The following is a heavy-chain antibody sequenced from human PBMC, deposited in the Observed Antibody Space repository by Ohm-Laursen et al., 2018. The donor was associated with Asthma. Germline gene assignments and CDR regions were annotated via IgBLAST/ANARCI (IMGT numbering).Heavy chain of an antibody. CDR2: ISYDGGNK. Sequence: SLRLSCTASGFTFSSYAMHWVRQAPGKGLEWVAVISYDGGNKYYADSVKGRFTISRDNSKNTLYLQMNSLRAEDTAVYYCARDRSYYYYYGMDVWGQGTTVTVSS. CDR1: GFTFSSYA. CDR3: ARDRSYYYYYGMDV. J-gene: IGHJ6*02. V-gene: IGHV3-30-3*01.